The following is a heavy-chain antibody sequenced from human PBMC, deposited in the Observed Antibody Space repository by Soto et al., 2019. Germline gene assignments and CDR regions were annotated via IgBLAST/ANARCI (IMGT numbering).Heavy chain of an antibody. D-gene: IGHD1-26*01. CDR2: IYQSGST. J-gene: IGHJ4*02. CDR3: ARVLGAPLYYFDY. V-gene: IGHV4-38-2*02. Sequence: PSETISLTCPVSGYSISIGNYWGWIRQPPGKRLEWIGSIYQSGSTYYNPSLRSRATISVDTSKNQFSLKLSSVTAADTAVYYCARVLGAPLYYFDYWGQGILVTVSS. CDR1: GYSISIGNY.